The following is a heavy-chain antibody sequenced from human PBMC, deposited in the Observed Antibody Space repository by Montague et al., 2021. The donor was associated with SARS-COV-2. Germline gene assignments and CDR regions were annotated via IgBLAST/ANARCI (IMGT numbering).Heavy chain of an antibody. J-gene: IGHJ4*02. D-gene: IGHD1-26*01. V-gene: IGHV3-23*01. CDR1: GFTFSSYA. CDR2: ITGSDGGT. Sequence: SLRLSCAASGFTFSSYAMSWVRQAPGKGLEWVSAITGSDGGTYYAGSVKGRFTISKDNSKNMLYLQMNSLRAEDTAVYYCAKDQVYSGSYFADWGQGTLVTVSS. CDR3: AKDQVYSGSYFAD.